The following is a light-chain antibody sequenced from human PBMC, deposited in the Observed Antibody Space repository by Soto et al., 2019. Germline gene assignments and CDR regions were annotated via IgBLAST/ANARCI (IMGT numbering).Light chain of an antibody. Sequence: EIVMTQSPATLSVSPGERATLSCMASQSVSSNLAWYQQKPGQAPRLLIYGASTRATGIPARFSGSGSGTEFTLSIRSLQSEDFAVYYCQQYNNWPPWTFGQGTKLEIK. V-gene: IGKV3-15*01. J-gene: IGKJ2*02. CDR2: GAS. CDR3: QQYNNWPPWT. CDR1: QSVSSN.